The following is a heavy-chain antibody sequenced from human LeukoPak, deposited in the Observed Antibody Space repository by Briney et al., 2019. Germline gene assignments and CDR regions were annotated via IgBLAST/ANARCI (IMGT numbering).Heavy chain of an antibody. CDR3: ARGTVVPAAINWFDP. D-gene: IGHD2-2*01. V-gene: IGHV1-2*02. Sequence: ASVKVSCKASGYTFTGYYMQWVRQAPGQGLEWMGWINPNSGGTNYAQKFQGRVTMTRDTSISTAYMELSRLRSDDTAVYYCARGTVVPAAINWFDPWGQGTLVTVSS. J-gene: IGHJ5*02. CDR1: GYTFTGYY. CDR2: INPNSGGT.